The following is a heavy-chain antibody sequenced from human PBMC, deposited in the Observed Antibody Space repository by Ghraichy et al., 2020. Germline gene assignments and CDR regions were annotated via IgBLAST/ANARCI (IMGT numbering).Heavy chain of an antibody. D-gene: IGHD1-26*01. J-gene: IGHJ4*02. V-gene: IGHV3-30*18. CDR1: GFTFSSYG. CDR2: ISYDGSKK. Sequence: GGSLRLSCAASGFTFSSYGMHWVRQAPGKGLEWVAVISYDGSKKDYADSVKGRFTISRDNSKNTLYLQMNSLGAEDTAVYYCAKDPRSESYYSLYYFDYWGRGTLVTVSS. CDR3: AKDPRSESYYSLYYFDY.